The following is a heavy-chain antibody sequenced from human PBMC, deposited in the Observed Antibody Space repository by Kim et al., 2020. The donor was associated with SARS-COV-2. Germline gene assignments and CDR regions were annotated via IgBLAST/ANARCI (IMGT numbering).Heavy chain of an antibody. Sequence: SVKGRFTISRDNAKNSLYLQMNSLRAEDTAVYYCARDPKVVDSSGWYFFYWGQGTLVTVSS. D-gene: IGHD6-19*01. J-gene: IGHJ4*02. CDR3: ARDPKVVDSSGWYFFY. V-gene: IGHV3-21*01.